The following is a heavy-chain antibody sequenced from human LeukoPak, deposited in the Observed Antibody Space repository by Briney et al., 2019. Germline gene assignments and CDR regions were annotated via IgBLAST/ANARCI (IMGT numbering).Heavy chain of an antibody. Sequence: GGSLRLSCAASGFTFSSYWMSWVRQAPGKGLEWVANIKQDGSEKYYVDSVKGRFTISRDNAKNSLYLQMNSLKTEDTAVYYCTRDTISYSGSPFRFDCWGQGTLVTVSS. D-gene: IGHD1-26*01. J-gene: IGHJ4*02. V-gene: IGHV3-7*03. CDR2: IKQDGSEK. CDR1: GFTFSSYW. CDR3: TRDTISYSGSPFRFDC.